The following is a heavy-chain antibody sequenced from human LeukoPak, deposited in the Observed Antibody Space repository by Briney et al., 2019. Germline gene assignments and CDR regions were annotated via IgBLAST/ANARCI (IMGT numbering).Heavy chain of an antibody. V-gene: IGHV4-4*02. D-gene: IGHD3-16*02. CDR2: IYHSGST. Sequence: SGTLSLTCAVSGGSISSSNWWSWVRPPPGKGLEWIGEIYHSGSTNYNPSLKSRVTISVDKSKNQFSLKLSSVTAADTAVYYCASGMITFGGVIGRDYWGQGTLVTVSS. CDR3: ASGMITFGGVIGRDY. CDR1: GGSISSSNW. J-gene: IGHJ4*02.